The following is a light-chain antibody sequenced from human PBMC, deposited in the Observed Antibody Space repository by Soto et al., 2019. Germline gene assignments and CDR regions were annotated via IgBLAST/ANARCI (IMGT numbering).Light chain of an antibody. CDR1: SSDVGGYNY. Sequence: QSALTQPPSASGSPGQSVTISCTGTSSDVGGYNYVSWYQQHSGKAPKLMIYEVSKRPSGVPDRFSGSKSGNTASLTVSGLQPEDEANYYCSSYARSNSVVFGGGTKLTVL. V-gene: IGLV2-8*01. CDR2: EVS. CDR3: SSYARSNSVV. J-gene: IGLJ2*01.